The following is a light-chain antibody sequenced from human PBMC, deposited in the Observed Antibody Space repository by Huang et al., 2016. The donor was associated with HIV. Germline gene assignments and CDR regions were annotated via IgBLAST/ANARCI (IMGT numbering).Light chain of an antibody. CDR1: RSINSH. V-gene: IGKV1-39*01. Sequence: DIQMTQSPSSLSASVGDTVTITCRASRSINSHLNWYQQRPGRAPTLLIYGASNLEGGVPSMFRGSGSATDYTLRISSLQPEDFATYFCQQSYSSHTFGQGTRLEIK. CDR3: QQSYSSHT. CDR2: GAS. J-gene: IGKJ5*01.